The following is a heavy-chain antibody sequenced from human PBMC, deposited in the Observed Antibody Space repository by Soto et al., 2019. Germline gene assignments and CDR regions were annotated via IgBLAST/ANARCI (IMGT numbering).Heavy chain of an antibody. D-gene: IGHD6-19*01. V-gene: IGHV3-33*01. CDR2: IWNDGSNK. Sequence: QVQLVESGGGVVQPGRSLRLSCAASGFTFSSYGMHWVRQAPGKGLEWVAVIWNDGSNKYYADSVKGRFTISRDNSKNTLYLQMNSLRAEDTAVYYCARDLSSGWYLEGLDYWGQGTLVTVSS. J-gene: IGHJ4*02. CDR3: ARDLSSGWYLEGLDY. CDR1: GFTFSSYG.